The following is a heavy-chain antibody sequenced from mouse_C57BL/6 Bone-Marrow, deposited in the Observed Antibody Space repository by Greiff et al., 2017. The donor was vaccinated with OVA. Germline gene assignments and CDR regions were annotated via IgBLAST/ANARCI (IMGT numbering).Heavy chain of an antibody. D-gene: IGHD1-1*01. CDR1: GFNIIDYY. CDR2: IDPEDGDP. J-gene: IGHJ4*01. CDR3: ATCPFYTVEGYDMDY. Sequence: VQLKESGAELVRPGASVKLSCTASGFNIIDYYMHWVKQRPEQGLEWIGRIDPEDGDPEYAPKFQGKATMTADTSSNTAYLQLSSLTSEDTAVYYCATCPFYTVEGYDMDYWGQGTTVTVSS. V-gene: IGHV14-1*01.